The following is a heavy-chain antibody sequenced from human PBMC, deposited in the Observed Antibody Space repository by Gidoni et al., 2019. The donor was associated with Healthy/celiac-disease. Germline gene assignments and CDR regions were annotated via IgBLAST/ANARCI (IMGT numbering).Heavy chain of an antibody. V-gene: IGHV3-9*01. CDR2: ISWNSGSI. CDR1: GFTCDSYA. Sequence: EVQRVESGGGLVQPGRSLRLSCAASGFTCDSYAMQLFRQAPGKGLEWVSVISWNSGSIGYADSVKGRFTISRDNAKNSLYLQMNSLRAEDTALYYCAKDISARYYDSSGYYRGAYFDYWGQGTLVTVSS. CDR3: AKDISARYYDSSGYYRGAYFDY. D-gene: IGHD3-22*01. J-gene: IGHJ4*02.